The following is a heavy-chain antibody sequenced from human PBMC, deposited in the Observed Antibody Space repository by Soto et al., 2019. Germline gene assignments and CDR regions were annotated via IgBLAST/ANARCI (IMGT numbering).Heavy chain of an antibody. V-gene: IGHV3-74*01. D-gene: IGHD1-26*01. CDR1: GFTFSYYW. CDR2: IHSDGSST. J-gene: IGHJ3*01. Sequence: EVQLVESGGGLVRPGGSLRLSCAASGFTFSYYWMHWVRQAPGKGLVWVSRIHSDGSSTTYADFVKGRFIISRDNARNTVELQMHSVRVEDTAVYYCARGARGAFALGGQGTVVPVSS. CDR3: ARGARGAFAL.